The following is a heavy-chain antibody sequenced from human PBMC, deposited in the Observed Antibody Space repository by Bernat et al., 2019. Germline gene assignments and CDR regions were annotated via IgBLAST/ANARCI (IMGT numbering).Heavy chain of an antibody. J-gene: IGHJ6*02. Sequence: QVQLVESGGGVVQPGRSLRLSCAASGFTFSSYGMHWVRQAPGKGLEWVAVISYDGSNKYYADSVKGRFTISRDNSKNTLYLPMNSLRAEDTAVYYCAKTYYYDSSGYYYPSYYYYYGMDVWGQGTTVTVSS. CDR1: GFTFSSYG. V-gene: IGHV3-30*18. CDR3: AKTYYYDSSGYYYPSYYYYYGMDV. CDR2: ISYDGSNK. D-gene: IGHD3-22*01.